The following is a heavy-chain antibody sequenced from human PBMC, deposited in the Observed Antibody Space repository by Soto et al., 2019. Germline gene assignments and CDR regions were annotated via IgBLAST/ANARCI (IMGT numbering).Heavy chain of an antibody. D-gene: IGHD6-13*01. CDR2: IWYDGSNK. J-gene: IGHJ6*03. Sequence: GGSLRLSCAASGFTFSSYGMHWVRQAPGKGLEWVAVIWYDGSNKYYADSVKGRFTISRDNSKNTLYLQMNSLRAEDTAVYYCARESIAAAGKGYMDVWGKGTTVTVSS. CDR1: GFTFSSYG. CDR3: ARESIAAAGKGYMDV. V-gene: IGHV3-33*01.